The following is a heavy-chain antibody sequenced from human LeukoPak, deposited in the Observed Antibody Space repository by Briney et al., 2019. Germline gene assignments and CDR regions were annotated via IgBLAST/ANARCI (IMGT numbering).Heavy chain of an antibody. Sequence: GGSLRLSCSASGFTVRRNYMNWVRQAPGKGLEWVSVIYSGGSTDYADSVKGRFTISRDNSNNTLYLQMNSLRAEDTAVYYCARGRGIEGGWSDAFDIXXQRXLXXVSS. CDR3: ARGRGIEGGWSDAFDI. J-gene: IGHJ3*02. V-gene: IGHV3-53*01. CDR1: GFTVRRNY. CDR2: IYSGGST. D-gene: IGHD6-19*01.